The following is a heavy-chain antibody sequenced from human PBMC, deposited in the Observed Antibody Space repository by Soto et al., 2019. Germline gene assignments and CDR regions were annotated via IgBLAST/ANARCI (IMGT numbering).Heavy chain of an antibody. V-gene: IGHV1-69*13. Sequence: EASVKVSCKASGGTYSSYAISWVRQAPGQGLAWMGGIIPIFGTANYAQKFQGRVTSTADESTSTAYMEMSSLRSEGTAVYYCAREITAGGDYCYYGMDGWGQAATVTVSS. CDR1: GGTYSSYA. D-gene: IGHD1-26*01. CDR3: AREITAGGDYCYYGMDG. J-gene: IGHJ6*01. CDR2: IIPIFGTA.